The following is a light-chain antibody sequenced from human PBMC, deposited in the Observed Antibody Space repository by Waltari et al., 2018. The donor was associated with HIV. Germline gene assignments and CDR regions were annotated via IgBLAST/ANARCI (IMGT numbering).Light chain of an antibody. CDR3: QQSYSTPLT. Sequence: DIQMTQSQASLSASVGDRVTITCRASQSVSNNLNWYQQKPGKAPDLLIYAASSLQSGVPSRFSGSGSGTDFTLTISSLHPEDFASYYCQQSYSTPLTFGPGTKVDIK. J-gene: IGKJ3*01. CDR2: AAS. V-gene: IGKV1-39*01. CDR1: QSVSNN.